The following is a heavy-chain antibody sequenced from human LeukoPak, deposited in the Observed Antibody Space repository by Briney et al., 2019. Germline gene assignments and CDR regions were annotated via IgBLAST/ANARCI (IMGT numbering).Heavy chain of an antibody. V-gene: IGHV4-59*01. Sequence: SETLSLTCTVSGGSISSYYWSWIRQPPGKGLEWIGYIYYSGSTNYNPSLKSRVIISVDTSKNQFSLKLSSVTAADTAVYYCAREVTQSYGDYAYFDYWGQGTLVTVSS. CDR3: AREVTQSYGDYAYFDY. CDR1: GGSISSYY. CDR2: IYYSGST. J-gene: IGHJ4*02. D-gene: IGHD4-17*01.